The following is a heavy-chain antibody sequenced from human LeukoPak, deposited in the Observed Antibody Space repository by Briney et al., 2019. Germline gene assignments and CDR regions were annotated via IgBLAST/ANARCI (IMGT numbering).Heavy chain of an antibody. CDR3: ASIAAASFDY. J-gene: IGHJ4*02. D-gene: IGHD6-13*01. CDR1: GFTFSSYG. V-gene: IGHV3-30*03. Sequence: PGRSLRLSCAASGFTFSSYGMHWVRQAPGKGLEWVAVISYDGSNKYYADSVKGRFTISRDNSKNTLYLQMNSLRAEDTAVYYCASIAAASFDYWGQGTLVTVSS. CDR2: ISYDGSNK.